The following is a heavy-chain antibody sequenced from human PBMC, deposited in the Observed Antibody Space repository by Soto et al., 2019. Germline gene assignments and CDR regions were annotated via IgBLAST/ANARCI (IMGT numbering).Heavy chain of an antibody. Sequence: GGSLRLSCAASGFTFSSYWMSWVRQAPGKGLEWVANIKKDGSEKYYVDSVKGRFTISRDNAKHSLYLQMSSLRAEDTAVYYCARDSRGIAASDAFDIWGQGTMVTVSS. D-gene: IGHD6-13*01. CDR2: IKKDGSEK. V-gene: IGHV3-7*03. CDR3: ARDSRGIAASDAFDI. CDR1: GFTFSSYW. J-gene: IGHJ3*02.